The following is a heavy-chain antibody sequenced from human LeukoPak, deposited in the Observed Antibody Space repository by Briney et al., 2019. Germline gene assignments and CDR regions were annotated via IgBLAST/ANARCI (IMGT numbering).Heavy chain of an antibody. J-gene: IGHJ4*02. CDR1: GFTFSSYS. CDR3: AKSGGVTTTLGY. V-gene: IGHV3-30*18. Sequence: PGRSLRLSCAASGFTFSSYSIHWVRQAPGKGLEWVAVISYDGSNKYYADSVKGRFTISRDNSKNTLYLQMNSLRAEDTAVYYCAKSGGVTTTLGYWGQGTLVTVSS. CDR2: ISYDGSNK. D-gene: IGHD4-17*01.